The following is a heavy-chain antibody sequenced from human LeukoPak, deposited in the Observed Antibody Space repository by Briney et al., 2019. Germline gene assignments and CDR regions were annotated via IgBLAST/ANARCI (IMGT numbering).Heavy chain of an antibody. J-gene: IGHJ4*02. V-gene: IGHV1-46*01. CDR3: AVIAARPF. Sequence: ASVKVSCKASEYTFTRYGISWVRQAPGQGLEWMGIINPSGGSTSYAQKFQGRVTMTRDTSTSTVYMELSSLKSEDTAVYYCAVIAARPFWGQGTLVTVSS. D-gene: IGHD6-6*01. CDR2: INPSGGST. CDR1: EYTFTRYG.